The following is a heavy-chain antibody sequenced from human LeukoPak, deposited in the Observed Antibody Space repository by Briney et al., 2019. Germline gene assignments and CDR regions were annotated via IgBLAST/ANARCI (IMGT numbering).Heavy chain of an antibody. CDR3: AENYYDSRGYFGY. V-gene: IGHV3-74*01. Sequence: GGSLRLSCAASGFTFSSYWMHWVRQAPGKGLVWVSRINNDGSSTSYADSVKGRFTISRDNAKNTLYLQMNSLRAEDTAVYYCAENYYDSRGYFGYWGRGTLVTASS. D-gene: IGHD3-22*01. CDR1: GFTFSSYW. CDR2: INNDGSST. J-gene: IGHJ4*02.